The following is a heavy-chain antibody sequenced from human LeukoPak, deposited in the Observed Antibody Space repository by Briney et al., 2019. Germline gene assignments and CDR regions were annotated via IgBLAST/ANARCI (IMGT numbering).Heavy chain of an antibody. J-gene: IGHJ4*02. D-gene: IGHD7-27*01. V-gene: IGHV3-7*01. CDR3: ARHVGISF. CDR2: IREDGTEK. Sequence: GGSLRLSCTASGFTFRGAWMTWVRQAPGKGLEWVANIREDGTEKNYVDSVKGRFTISRDNAKNSLFLQMSNLRDGDTAIYYCARHVGISFWGQGTLVTVSS. CDR1: GFTFRGAW.